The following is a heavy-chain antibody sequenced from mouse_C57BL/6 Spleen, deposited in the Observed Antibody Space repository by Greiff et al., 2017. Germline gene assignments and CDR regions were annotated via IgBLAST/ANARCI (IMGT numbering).Heavy chain of an antibody. J-gene: IGHJ3*01. V-gene: IGHV5-12*01. CDR2: ISNGGGST. CDR1: GFTFSDYY. CDR3: ARVGSGYSAWFAY. D-gene: IGHD3-2*02. Sequence: EVKLMASGGGLVQPGGSLKLSCAASGFTFSDYYMYWVRQTPEKRLEWVAYISNGGGSTYYPDTVKGRFTISRDNAKNTLYLQMSRLKSEDTAMYYCARVGSGYSAWFAYWGQGTLVTVSA.